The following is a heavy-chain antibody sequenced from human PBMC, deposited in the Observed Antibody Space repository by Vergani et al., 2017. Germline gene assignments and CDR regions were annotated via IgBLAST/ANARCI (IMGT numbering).Heavy chain of an antibody. Sequence: QVQLQQWGAGLLKPSETLPLTCAVYGGSFSGYYWSWIRQPPGKGLEWIWEINHSGSTNYNPSLKSRVTISVDTSKNQFSLKLSSVTAADTAVYYCARGRRGSSSRYFDYWGQGTLVTVSS. CDR1: GGSFSGYY. V-gene: IGHV4-34*01. J-gene: IGHJ4*02. CDR3: ARGRRGSSSRYFDY. CDR2: INHSGST. D-gene: IGHD6-6*01.